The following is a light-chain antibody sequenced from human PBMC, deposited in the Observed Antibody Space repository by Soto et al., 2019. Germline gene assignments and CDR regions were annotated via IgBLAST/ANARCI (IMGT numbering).Light chain of an antibody. V-gene: IGLV1-44*01. CDR3: AGWDDSLNAFYV. CDR2: SNN. CDR1: SSNIGSNT. J-gene: IGLJ1*01. Sequence: QSVLTQPPSASGTPGQRVTISCSGSSSNIGSNTVNWYQQLPGTAPKLLIYSNNQRPSGVPDRFSGSKSGTSASLAISGLQSEDEADYYCAGWDDSLNAFYVFGTGTKVTVL.